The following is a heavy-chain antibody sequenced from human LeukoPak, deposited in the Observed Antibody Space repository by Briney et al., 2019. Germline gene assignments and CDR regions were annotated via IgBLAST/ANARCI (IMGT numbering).Heavy chain of an antibody. D-gene: IGHD1-7*01. CDR2: ISGSGGST. V-gene: IGHV3-23*01. Sequence: GGSLRLSCAASGFTFSSYEMNWVRQAPGKGLEWVSAISGSGGSTYYADSVKGRFTISRDNSKNTLYLQMNSLRAEDTAVYYCAKYNWNYSLVSWGQGTLVTVSS. CDR1: GFTFSSYE. CDR3: AKYNWNYSLVS. J-gene: IGHJ5*02.